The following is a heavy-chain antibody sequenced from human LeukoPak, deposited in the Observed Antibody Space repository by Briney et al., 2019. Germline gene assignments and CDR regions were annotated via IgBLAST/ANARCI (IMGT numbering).Heavy chain of an antibody. CDR3: ARDSYDSSGYAFDI. CDR2: IYGAGST. J-gene: IGHJ3*02. Sequence: GGSLRLSCAASGFTVSNYYMSWVRQAPGKGLEWVSVIYGAGSTYYADSVKGRFTISRDNSKNTLYLQMNSLRAEDTAMYYCARDSYDSSGYAFDIWGQGTMVTVPS. V-gene: IGHV3-53*01. CDR1: GFTVSNYY. D-gene: IGHD3-22*01.